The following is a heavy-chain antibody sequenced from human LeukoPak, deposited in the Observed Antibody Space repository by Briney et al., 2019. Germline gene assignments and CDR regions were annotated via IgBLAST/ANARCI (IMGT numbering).Heavy chain of an antibody. CDR2: ISYDGSNK. V-gene: IGHV3-30*18. CDR3: AKDPGYPE. Sequence: GRSLRLSCAASGFTFSSYGMHWVRQAPGKGLEWVAVISYDGSNKYYADSVKGRFTISRDNSKNTLYLQMISLRAEDTAVYYCAKDPGYPEWGQGTLVTVSS. J-gene: IGHJ4*02. D-gene: IGHD6-13*01. CDR1: GFTFSSYG.